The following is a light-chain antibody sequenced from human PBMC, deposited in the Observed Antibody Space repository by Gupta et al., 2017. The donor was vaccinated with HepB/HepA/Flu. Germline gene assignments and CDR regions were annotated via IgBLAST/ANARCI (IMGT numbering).Light chain of an antibody. J-gene: IGKJ1*01. CDR1: QSINNF. V-gene: IGKV1-39*01. CDR2: AAS. Sequence: DIQVTPSPSSLSASVGDRVTITCRASQSINNFLNWYQQKLGKAPKLLIYAASSLQSGVPSRFSGSGSGTDFTLTISSLQPEDFATYYCQQGYNTPRTFGQGTKVEIK. CDR3: QQGYNTPRT.